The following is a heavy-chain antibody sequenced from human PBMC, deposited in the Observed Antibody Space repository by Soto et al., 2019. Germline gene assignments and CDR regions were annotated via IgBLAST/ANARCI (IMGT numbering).Heavy chain of an antibody. V-gene: IGHV3-53*01. D-gene: IGHD6-13*01. CDR1: GFTVSSNY. J-gene: IGHJ4*02. CDR2: VYSGGNT. Sequence: LRLSCAASGFTVSSNYMSWVRQAPGKGLEWVSVVYSGGNTYYADSVKGRFTVSRDNSKNTLYLQMNSLRAGDTAVYYCAGSTNWSLYYLDYWGQGTMVTVSS. CDR3: AGSTNWSLYYLDY.